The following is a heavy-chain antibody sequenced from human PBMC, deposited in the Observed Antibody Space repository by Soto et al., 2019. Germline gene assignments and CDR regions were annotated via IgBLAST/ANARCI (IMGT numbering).Heavy chain of an antibody. D-gene: IGHD3-16*01. V-gene: IGHV3-30*18. J-gene: IGHJ6*02. CDR2: ISYDGNYI. CDR3: AKGILSATIGPYAMDV. CDR1: GFAFSSYA. Sequence: GGSLRLSCEASGFAFSSYAMHWVRQAPGKGLEWVGVISYDGNYIYYADSVKGRFTISRDNSKNTLYVQVNSLRPEDTAVYYCAKGILSATIGPYAMDVWGQGTTVTISS.